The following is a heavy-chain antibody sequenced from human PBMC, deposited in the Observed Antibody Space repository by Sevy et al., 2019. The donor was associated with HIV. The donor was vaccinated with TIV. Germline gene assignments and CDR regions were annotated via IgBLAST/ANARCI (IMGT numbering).Heavy chain of an antibody. J-gene: IGHJ4*02. CDR3: RSLDLVVTGATCSGRSEKTIDW. CDR1: GFSFRDSA. D-gene: IGHD2-21*02. V-gene: IGHV3-73*01. Sequence: GGSLRLSCEASGFSFRDSAVHWVRQPFGKGLEWVGRIKSKGDNYATLYSSSVKGRFIISRDDSSNTAYLQMNSLQTEDTAIYYCRSLDLVVTGATCSGRSEKTIDWWGQGSLVTVSS. CDR2: IKSKGDNYAT.